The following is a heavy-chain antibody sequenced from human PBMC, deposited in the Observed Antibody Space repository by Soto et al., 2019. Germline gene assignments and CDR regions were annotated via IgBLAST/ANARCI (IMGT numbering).Heavy chain of an antibody. Sequence: EVQLVESGGGLVQPGRSLRLSCLTSGFTFGDFGMHWVRQAPGKGLEWVSGITWNTGIMDYADSVKGRFTISRDNATNSLFLQMNSLRTEDTALSYCVREAQQGYFYYGMDVWGHGTTVTVSS. J-gene: IGHJ6*02. CDR3: VREAQQGYFYYGMDV. D-gene: IGHD1-1*01. CDR2: ITWNTGIM. V-gene: IGHV3-9*01. CDR1: GFTFGDFG.